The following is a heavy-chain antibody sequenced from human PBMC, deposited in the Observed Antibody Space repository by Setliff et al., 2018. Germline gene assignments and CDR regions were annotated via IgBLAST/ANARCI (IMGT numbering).Heavy chain of an antibody. Sequence: GASVKVSCKASGYTFTDFGVSWVHQAPGQGLEWVGWISPHNGNTYYAPKFQGTVLMTADTSTTTAYLELRSLRSDDTAVYYCSRLVRFCTRIVCQRLSGDDYWGQGTLVTVSS. CDR3: SRLVRFCTRIVCQRLSGDDY. V-gene: IGHV1-18*01. J-gene: IGHJ4*02. CDR1: GYTFTDFG. CDR2: ISPHNGNT. D-gene: IGHD3-10*01.